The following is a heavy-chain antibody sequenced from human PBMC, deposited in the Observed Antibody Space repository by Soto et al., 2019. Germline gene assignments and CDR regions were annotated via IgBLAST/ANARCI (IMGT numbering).Heavy chain of an antibody. CDR2: ISAYNGNT. CDR3: ARDWGSYALDY. D-gene: IGHD1-26*01. V-gene: IGHV1-18*01. Sequence: QVQLVQSGAEVKKPGSSVKVSCKASGYTFTSYGISWVRQSPGQGLEWMGWISAYNGNTNYALKRQGRVTMTTDTSTSIGYMDPRSLRSDDRAVYYCARDWGSYALDYWGQGTLVTVSS. J-gene: IGHJ4*02. CDR1: GYTFTSYG.